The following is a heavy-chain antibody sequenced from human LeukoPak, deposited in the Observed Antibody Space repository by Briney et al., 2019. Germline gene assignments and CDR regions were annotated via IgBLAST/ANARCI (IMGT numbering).Heavy chain of an antibody. CDR3: VKSGGYGLIDY. Sequence: PSETLSLTCAGSGASISGSGYYLGWIRQPPGKGLEWIGNIYYTGSTYYNASLQSRVTISIDMSKNQFSLRLSSVTAADTAMYYCVKSGGYGLIDYWGQGTLVTVSS. CDR1: GASISGSGYY. CDR2: IYYTGST. J-gene: IGHJ4*02. V-gene: IGHV4-39*01. D-gene: IGHD6-19*01.